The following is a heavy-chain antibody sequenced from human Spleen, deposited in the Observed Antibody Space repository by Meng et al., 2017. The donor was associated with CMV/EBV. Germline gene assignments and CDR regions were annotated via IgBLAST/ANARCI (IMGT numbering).Heavy chain of an antibody. V-gene: IGHV1-46*01. CDR1: GYTFTSYD. D-gene: IGHD5-18*01. CDR2: INPSGGST. Sequence: QVQLVQSGAEVKKPGASVKVSCKASGYTFTSYDINWVRQATGQGLEWMGIINPSGGSTSYAQKFQGRVTMTRDTSTSTVYMELSSLRSEDTAVYYCARGTAMVSRYFDYWGQGTLVTVSS. J-gene: IGHJ4*02. CDR3: ARGTAMVSRYFDY.